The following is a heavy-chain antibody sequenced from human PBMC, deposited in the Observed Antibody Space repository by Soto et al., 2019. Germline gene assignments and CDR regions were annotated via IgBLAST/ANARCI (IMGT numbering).Heavy chain of an antibody. CDR2: ISSSSSYI. Sequence: EVQLVESGGGLVKPGGSLRLSCAASGFTFSSYSMNWVRQAPGKGLEWVSSISSSSSYIYYADSVKGRFTISRDNAKNSLYLQMNSLRAEDTAVYYCASVFSDSGGWYDDFDYWGQGTLVTVSS. CDR3: ASVFSDSGGWYDDFDY. D-gene: IGHD6-13*01. J-gene: IGHJ4*02. V-gene: IGHV3-21*01. CDR1: GFTFSSYS.